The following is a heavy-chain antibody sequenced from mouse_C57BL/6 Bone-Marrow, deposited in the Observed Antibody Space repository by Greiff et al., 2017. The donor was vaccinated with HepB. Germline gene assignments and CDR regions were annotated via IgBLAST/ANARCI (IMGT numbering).Heavy chain of an antibody. CDR3: ARSDYYGSSRDFDY. CDR2: IYPRSGNT. D-gene: IGHD1-1*01. J-gene: IGHJ2*01. V-gene: IGHV1-81*01. CDR1: GYTFTSYG. Sequence: QVQLKQSGAELARPGASVKLSCKASGYTFTSYGISWVKQSTGQGLEWIGEIYPRSGNTYYNEKFKGKATLTADKSSSTAYMELRSLTSEDSAVYFCARSDYYGSSRDFDYWGQGTTLTVS.